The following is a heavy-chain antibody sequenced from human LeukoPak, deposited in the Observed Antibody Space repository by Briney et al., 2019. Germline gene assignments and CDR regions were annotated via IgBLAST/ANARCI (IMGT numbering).Heavy chain of an antibody. CDR1: GFTFSNYE. Sequence: PAGSLRLSCAASGFTFSNYEMNWVRQAPGKGLEWVSYISSSGSTIYYADSVKGRFTISRDNAKNSLYLQMNSLRAEDTAIYYCARVGWQPNPCFDFWGQGTLVTVS. D-gene: IGHD2-15*01. CDR3: ARVGWQPNPCFDF. J-gene: IGHJ4*02. V-gene: IGHV3-48*03. CDR2: ISSSGSTI.